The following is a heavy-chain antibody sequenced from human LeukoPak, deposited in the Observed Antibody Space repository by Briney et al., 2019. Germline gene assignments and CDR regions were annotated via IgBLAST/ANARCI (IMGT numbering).Heavy chain of an antibody. D-gene: IGHD2-8*01. CDR2: IYPGDSDT. V-gene: IGHV5-51*01. CDR3: TRRGRAPSNWFDP. CDR1: GYDFTTYW. J-gene: IGHJ5*02. Sequence: GESLKISCKGSGYDFTTYWIAWVRQMPGKGLEWMGIIYPGDSDTRYNPSFQGQVTISADTSINTAYLQWSSLRASDTAIYYCTRRGRAPSNWFDPWGQGTLVTVSS.